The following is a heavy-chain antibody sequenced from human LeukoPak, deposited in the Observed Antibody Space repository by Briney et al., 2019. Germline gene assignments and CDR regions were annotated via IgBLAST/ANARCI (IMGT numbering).Heavy chain of an antibody. D-gene: IGHD5-24*01. V-gene: IGHV4-59*08. CDR2: IYYSGST. Sequence: PSETLPLTCTVSGGSISSYYWSWIRQPPGKGLEWIGYIYYSGSTNYNPSLKSRVTISVDTSKNQFSLKLNSVTATDTAVYYCARARDGDRFAFDYWGQGSLVTVSS. J-gene: IGHJ4*02. CDR1: GGSISSYY. CDR3: ARARDGDRFAFDY.